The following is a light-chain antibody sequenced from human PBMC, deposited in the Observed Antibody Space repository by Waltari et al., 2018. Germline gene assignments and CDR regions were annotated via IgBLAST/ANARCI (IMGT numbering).Light chain of an antibody. Sequence: EIVLTQSPGTLSLSPGEGATLSCRTNQTIRTTYLAWYQQKPGQAPTLLIYGTFTRATGIPDRFTGSGSGTDFSLTISSLEPEDFATYYCQQYDISPLTFGGGTKVEIK. V-gene: IGKV3-20*01. CDR2: GTF. CDR1: QTIRTTY. CDR3: QQYDISPLT. J-gene: IGKJ4*01.